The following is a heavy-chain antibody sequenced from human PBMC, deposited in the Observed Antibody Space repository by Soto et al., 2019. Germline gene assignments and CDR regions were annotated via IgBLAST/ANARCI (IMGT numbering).Heavy chain of an antibody. D-gene: IGHD6-19*01. CDR1: GYTFTSYG. J-gene: IGHJ6*02. CDR2: ISAYNGNT. Sequence: ASVKVSCKASGYTFTSYGISWVRQAPGQGLEWMGWISAYNGNTNYAQKLQGRVTMTTDTSTSTAYTELRSLRSDDTAVYYCARDLVVAGPHYYYGMDVWGQGTTVTVSS. V-gene: IGHV1-18*01. CDR3: ARDLVVAGPHYYYGMDV.